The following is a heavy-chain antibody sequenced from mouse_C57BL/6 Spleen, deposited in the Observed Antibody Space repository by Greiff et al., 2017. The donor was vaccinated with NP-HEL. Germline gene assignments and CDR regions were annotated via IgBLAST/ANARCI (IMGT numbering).Heavy chain of an antibody. Sequence: QVQLKESGAELVKPGASVKISCKASGYAFSSYWMNWVKQRPGKGLEWIGQIYPGDGDTNYNGKFKGKATLTADKSSSTAYMQLSSLTSEDSAVYFCARPRLPRGYYAMDYWGQGTSVTVSS. V-gene: IGHV1-80*01. CDR3: ARPRLPRGYYAMDY. CDR1: GYAFSSYW. J-gene: IGHJ4*01. CDR2: IYPGDGDT.